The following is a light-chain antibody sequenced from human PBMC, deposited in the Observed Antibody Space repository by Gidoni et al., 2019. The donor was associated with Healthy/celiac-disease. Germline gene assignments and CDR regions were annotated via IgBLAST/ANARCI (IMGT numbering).Light chain of an antibody. CDR3: SSYAGSNRV. CDR1: SSDVGCYNY. CDR2: EVS. Sequence: QSALTPPPSASGSPGQSVTISCTGTSSDVGCYNYVSWYQQHPGKAPKLMIYEVSKRPSGVPDRFSGSKSGNTASLTVSGLQAEDEADYYCSSYAGSNRVFGTGTKVTVL. J-gene: IGLJ1*01. V-gene: IGLV2-8*01.